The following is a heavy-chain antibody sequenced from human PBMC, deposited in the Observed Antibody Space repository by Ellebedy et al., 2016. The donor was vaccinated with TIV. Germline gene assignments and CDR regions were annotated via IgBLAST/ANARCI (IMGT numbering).Heavy chain of an antibody. Sequence: AASVKVSCKASGFTFTSYYIHWVRQAPGQGLEWMGRVNPGGGRTKFAPNFQGRLTMTRDTSTSEVYSEVRSLRSDDTAVYYCAREGASAGADYLDYWGQGTLVIVSS. CDR2: VNPGGGRT. V-gene: IGHV1-46*01. D-gene: IGHD1-26*01. CDR3: AREGASAGADYLDY. J-gene: IGHJ4*02. CDR1: GFTFTSYY.